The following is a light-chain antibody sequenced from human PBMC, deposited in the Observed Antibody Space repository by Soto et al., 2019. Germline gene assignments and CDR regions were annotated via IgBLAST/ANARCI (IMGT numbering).Light chain of an antibody. V-gene: IGKV1-5*03. CDR2: KAS. CDR3: QQYNSYSWT. J-gene: IGKJ1*01. CDR1: QSISNW. Sequence: DIQMTQSPSTLSASVGDRVTINCRASQSISNWLAWYKQKPRKTPKLLIYKASSLQSGVPSRFSGSGFGTEFTLTISSLQPDDFAGYYCQQYNSYSWTFGQGTKVDIK.